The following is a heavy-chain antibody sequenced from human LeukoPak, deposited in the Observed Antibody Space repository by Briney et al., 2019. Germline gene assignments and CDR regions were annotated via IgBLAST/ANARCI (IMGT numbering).Heavy chain of an antibody. CDR1: GGTFSSYA. Sequence: GASVKVSCKASGGTFSSYAISWVRQAPGQGLEWMGRIIPILGIADYAQKFQGRVTITADKSTSTAYMELSSLRSDDTAVYYCARALTFGGVIVFDYWGQGTLVTVSS. CDR2: IIPILGIA. D-gene: IGHD3-16*02. V-gene: IGHV1-69*04. J-gene: IGHJ4*02. CDR3: ARALTFGGVIVFDY.